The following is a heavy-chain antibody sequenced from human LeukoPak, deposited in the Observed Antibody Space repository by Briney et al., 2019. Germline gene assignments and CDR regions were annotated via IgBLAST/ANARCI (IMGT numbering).Heavy chain of an antibody. Sequence: SETLSLTCTVSGDSLSNSYWTWIRQPPGEGLEWIGNIYYTGDTNYNPSLKSRVTISVATSDYQFSLKLTSVITADTAVYYCAREGRSHYYYYMDVWGKGTTVTVSS. CDR2: IYYTGDT. D-gene: IGHD1-26*01. CDR1: GDSLSNSY. V-gene: IGHV4-59*01. CDR3: AREGRSHYYYYMDV. J-gene: IGHJ6*03.